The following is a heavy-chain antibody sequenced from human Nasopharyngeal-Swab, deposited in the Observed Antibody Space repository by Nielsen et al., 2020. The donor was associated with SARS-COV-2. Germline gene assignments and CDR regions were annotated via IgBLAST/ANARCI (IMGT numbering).Heavy chain of an antibody. CDR3: ARGFDP. CDR1: GGSITSSGQY. CDR2: IYSSGRT. Sequence: SETLSLTCTVSGGSITSSGQYWAWIRQTPGKGLEWIGSIYSSGRTYYSPSLKSPITMSVDTSRNQISLKLDSVSAADTAIYYCARGFDPWGQGTLVTVSS. V-gene: IGHV4-39*01. J-gene: IGHJ5*02.